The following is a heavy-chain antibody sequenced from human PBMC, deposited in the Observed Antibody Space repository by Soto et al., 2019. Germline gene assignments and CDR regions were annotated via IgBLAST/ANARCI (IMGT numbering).Heavy chain of an antibody. CDR3: AKDPLLGNDY. CDR2: ISGSVGST. CDR1: GFTFSSYA. V-gene: IGHV3-23*01. Sequence: WGSLRLSCAASGFTFSSYAMSWVRQAPGKGLEWVSAISGSVGSTYYADSVKGRFTISRDNSKNTLYLQMNSLRAEDTAVYYCAKDPLLGNDYWGQGTLVTVSS. D-gene: IGHD3-16*01. J-gene: IGHJ4*02.